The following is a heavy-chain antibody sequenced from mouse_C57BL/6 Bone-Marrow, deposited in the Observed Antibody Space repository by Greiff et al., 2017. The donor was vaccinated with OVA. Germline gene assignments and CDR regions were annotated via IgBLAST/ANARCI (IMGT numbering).Heavy chain of an antibody. CDR3: ARELDYGPHGYFDV. V-gene: IGHV1-82*01. CDR2: IYPGDGDT. Sequence: VQLQQSGPELVKPGASVKISCKASGYAFSSSWMNWVKQRPGKGLEWIGRIYPGDGDTNYNGKFKGKATLTADKSSSTAYMQLSSLTSEDSAVYFCARELDYGPHGYFDVWGTGTTVTVSS. D-gene: IGHD1-1*02. J-gene: IGHJ1*03. CDR1: GYAFSSSW.